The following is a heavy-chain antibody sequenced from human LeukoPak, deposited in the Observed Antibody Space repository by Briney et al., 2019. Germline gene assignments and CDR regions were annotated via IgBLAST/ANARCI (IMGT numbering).Heavy chain of an antibody. V-gene: IGHV3-23*01. Sequence: GGSLRLSCAASGFTFSTNGMSWVRQAPGKGLEWVSAISGSGGGTYFADSVKGRFTISRDNAKNSLYLQMSSLRAEDTAVYYCARAANYYDSSGYGTLEYWGQGTLVTVSS. CDR3: ARAANYYDSSGYGTLEY. D-gene: IGHD3-22*01. CDR1: GFTFSTNG. CDR2: ISGSGGGT. J-gene: IGHJ4*02.